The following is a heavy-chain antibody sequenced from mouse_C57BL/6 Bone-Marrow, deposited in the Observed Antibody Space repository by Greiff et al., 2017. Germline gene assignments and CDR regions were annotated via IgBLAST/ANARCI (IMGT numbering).Heavy chain of an antibody. J-gene: IGHJ4*01. CDR2: IEPSDSYT. D-gene: IGHD2-5*01. CDR1: GYTFTSYW. CDR3: ARGSNPYYAMDY. Sequence: VQLQQSGAELVKPGASVKLSCKASGYTFTSYWMQWVKQRPGQGLEWIGEIEPSDSYTNYNQKFKGKATLTVDTSSSTAYMQLSSLTSEDSAVYYCARGSNPYYAMDYWGQGTSVTVSS. V-gene: IGHV1-50*01.